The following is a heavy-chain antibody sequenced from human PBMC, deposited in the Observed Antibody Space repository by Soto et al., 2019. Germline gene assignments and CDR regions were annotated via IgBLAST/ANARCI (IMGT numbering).Heavy chain of an antibody. V-gene: IGHV4-39*01. D-gene: IGHD3-16*02. Sequence: SETLSLTCTVSGGSISSSSYYWGWIRQPPGKGLEWIGSIYYSGSTYYNPSLKSRVTISVDTSKNQFSLKLSSVTAADTAVYYCARLGGDYIWGSYRQSEHYYYYYMDVWGKGTTVTVSS. CDR3: ARLGGDYIWGSYRQSEHYYYYYMDV. J-gene: IGHJ6*03. CDR2: IYYSGST. CDR1: GGSISSSSYY.